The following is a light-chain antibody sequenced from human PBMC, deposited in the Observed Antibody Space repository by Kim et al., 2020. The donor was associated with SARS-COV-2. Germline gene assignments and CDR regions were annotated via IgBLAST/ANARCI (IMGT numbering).Light chain of an antibody. V-gene: IGKV3-20*01. Sequence: LSPGESATLSCRASQSVSSSHLAWYQQQPGQAPRLLIYGASTRATGIPDRFSGSGSGTDFTLTISRLEPEDFAVFYCQKYGSTWTFGQGTKVEIK. CDR3: QKYGSTWT. J-gene: IGKJ1*01. CDR1: QSVSSSH. CDR2: GAS.